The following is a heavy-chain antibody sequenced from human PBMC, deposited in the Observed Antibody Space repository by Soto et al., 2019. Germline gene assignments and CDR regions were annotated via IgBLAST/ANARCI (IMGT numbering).Heavy chain of an antibody. Sequence: SGPTLVNPTQTLTLTCTFSGFSLSTSGVGVGWIRQPPGKALEWLALIYWDDDKRYSPSLKSRVTITKDTSKNQEGLTMTNMDPVDTATSYCAHSSRYGDSLDYWGPGILVTVSS. CDR1: GFSLSTSGVG. D-gene: IGHD4-17*01. V-gene: IGHV2-5*02. J-gene: IGHJ4*02. CDR2: IYWDDDK. CDR3: AHSSRYGDSLDY.